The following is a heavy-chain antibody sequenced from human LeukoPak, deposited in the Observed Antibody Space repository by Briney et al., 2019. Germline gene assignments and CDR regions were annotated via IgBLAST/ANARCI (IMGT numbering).Heavy chain of an antibody. CDR1: GGSIDITNY. Sequence: PSETLSLTCGVSGGSIDITNYWSWVRQAPGKGLEWIGEISHGGTTNYNPSLRSRVAMSLDRANNQFSLSLTSVTAADTAVYYCAGGYVSRFDYWGQGTLVTVSS. J-gene: IGHJ4*02. V-gene: IGHV4-4*02. CDR3: AGGYVSRFDY. D-gene: IGHD3-16*01. CDR2: ISHGGTT.